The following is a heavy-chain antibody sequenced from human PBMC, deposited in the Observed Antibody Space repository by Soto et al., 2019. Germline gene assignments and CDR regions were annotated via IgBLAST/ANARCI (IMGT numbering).Heavy chain of an antibody. CDR2: IRSKVYGGTT. V-gene: IGHV3-49*04. CDR3: TREYSGYESTESYYNYGMDV. D-gene: IGHD5-12*01. Sequence: EVQLVESGGGLVQPGRSLRLSCTASGFTFRDYGMSWVRQAPGKGLEWVGLIRSKVYGGTTEYAASVKGRFTISRDDSKSIAYLQMNSLKTEDTAVYYCTREYSGYESTESYYNYGMDVWGQGTTVTVSS. J-gene: IGHJ6*02. CDR1: GFTFRDYG.